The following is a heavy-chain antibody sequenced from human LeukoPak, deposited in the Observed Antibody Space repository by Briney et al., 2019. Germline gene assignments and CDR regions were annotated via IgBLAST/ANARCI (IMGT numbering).Heavy chain of an antibody. CDR3: ARSDWLDS. CDR2: IKNDGTTT. CDR1: GFTFSGYW. J-gene: IGHJ5*01. Sequence: GGSLRLSCAASGFTFSGYWMHWVRQVPGMELVWVSRIKNDGTTTTYADSVKGRFTISRDNAKNTLYLQMNGLRAEDTAVYYCARSDWLDSWGQGTLVTVSS. V-gene: IGHV3-74*03.